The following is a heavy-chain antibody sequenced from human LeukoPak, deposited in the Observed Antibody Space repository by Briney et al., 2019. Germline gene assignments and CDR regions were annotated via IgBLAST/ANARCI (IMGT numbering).Heavy chain of an antibody. CDR3: TTLYSYGYNWFDP. V-gene: IGHV3-30*03. CDR2: ISYDGSNK. CDR1: GFTFSSYG. Sequence: PGGSLRLSCAASGFTFSSYGMHWVRQAPGKGLEWVAVISYDGSNKYYADSVKGRFTISRDNSKNTLYLQMNSLRAEDTAVYYATTLYSYGYNWFDPWGQGTLVTVSS. D-gene: IGHD5-18*01. J-gene: IGHJ5*02.